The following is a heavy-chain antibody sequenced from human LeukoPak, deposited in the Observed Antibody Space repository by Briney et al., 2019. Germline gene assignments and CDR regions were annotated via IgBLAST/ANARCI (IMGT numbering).Heavy chain of an antibody. J-gene: IGHJ4*02. CDR3: ARGTAALDY. Sequence: LTGGSLRLSCAASGFTFDDYGMSWVRQAPGKGLEWVSGINWNGGSTGYADSVKGRFTISRDNAKNSLYLQMNSLRAEDTAVYHCARGTAALDYWGQGTLVTVSS. D-gene: IGHD6-25*01. CDR1: GFTFDDYG. CDR2: INWNGGST. V-gene: IGHV3-20*01.